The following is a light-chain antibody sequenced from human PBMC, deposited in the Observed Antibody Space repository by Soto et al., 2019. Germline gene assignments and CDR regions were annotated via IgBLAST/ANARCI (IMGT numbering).Light chain of an antibody. Sequence: QSVLTQPPSVSGAPGQRVTISGTGSSSNIGAGHVVHWYQQFPGRAPNLLIYGSSNRPSGVPDRFSGSKSGTSASLAITGLQAEDEADYYCQSYDNTLSASVFGGGTKLTVL. CDR1: SSNIGAGHV. CDR3: QSYDNTLSASV. V-gene: IGLV1-40*01. J-gene: IGLJ2*01. CDR2: GSS.